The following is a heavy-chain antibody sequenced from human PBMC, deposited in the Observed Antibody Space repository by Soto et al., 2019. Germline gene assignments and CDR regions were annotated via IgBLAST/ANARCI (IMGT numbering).Heavy chain of an antibody. Sequence: GGSLRLSCAASGFTFSDNPMNWVRLAPGKGLEWVSHIRSDGTTIYYADTVKGRFTISRDNAKNSLYLHMNSLRDEDTAIYYCVRDHDFAFDTWGQGTLVTVSS. CDR1: GFTFSDNP. V-gene: IGHV3-48*02. CDR3: VRDHDFAFDT. J-gene: IGHJ4*02. D-gene: IGHD2-21*02. CDR2: IRSDGTTI.